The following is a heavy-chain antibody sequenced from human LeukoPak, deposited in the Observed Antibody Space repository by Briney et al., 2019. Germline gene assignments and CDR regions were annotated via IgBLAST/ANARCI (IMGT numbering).Heavy chain of an antibody. CDR3: AKGVTMVRGVISYYYYGMDV. CDR2: IRQDGSDK. Sequence: GGSLRLSCAASGFTFSSYGMHWVRQAPGKGLEWVAFIRQDGSDKYYVDSVKGRITISRDNSKNTLYLQMNSLRAEDTAVYYCAKGVTMVRGVISYYYYGMDVWGQGTTVTVSS. V-gene: IGHV3-30*02. J-gene: IGHJ6*02. CDR1: GFTFSSYG. D-gene: IGHD3-10*01.